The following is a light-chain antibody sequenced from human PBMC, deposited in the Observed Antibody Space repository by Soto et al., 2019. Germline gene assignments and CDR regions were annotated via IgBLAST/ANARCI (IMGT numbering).Light chain of an antibody. Sequence: DIQLTHSPSFLSASVGDRVTITCRASQGISSYLAWYQQKPGKDPKLLIYAASTLQSGVPSRFSGSGSGTEFTLTISSLQPEDFATYYCQQLNSYPWTFGQGTKVEIK. CDR2: AAS. J-gene: IGKJ1*01. CDR1: QGISSY. V-gene: IGKV1-9*01. CDR3: QQLNSYPWT.